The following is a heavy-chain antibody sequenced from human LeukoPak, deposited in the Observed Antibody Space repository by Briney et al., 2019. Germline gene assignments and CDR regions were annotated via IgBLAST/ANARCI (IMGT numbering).Heavy chain of an antibody. CDR3: ARGVGYYFDY. Sequence: PSETLSLTCTVSGGSISGYYWSWIRQPPGKGLEWIGEINHSGSTNYNPSLKSRVTISVDTSKNQFSLKLSSVTAADTAVYYCARGVGYYFDYWGQGTLVTVSS. V-gene: IGHV4-34*01. J-gene: IGHJ4*02. CDR2: INHSGST. CDR1: GGSISGYY. D-gene: IGHD1-26*01.